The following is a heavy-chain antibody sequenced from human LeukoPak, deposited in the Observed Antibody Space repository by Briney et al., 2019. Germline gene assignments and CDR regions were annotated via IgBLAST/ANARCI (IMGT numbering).Heavy chain of an antibody. CDR3: AKDIAASGTFGFDF. D-gene: IGHD6-13*01. J-gene: IGHJ3*01. CDR1: GFTFSSYS. Sequence: PGGSLRLSCAASGFTFSSYSMNWVRQAPGKGLEWVSSISTSTTYIYYADSVEGRFTISRDNAKNSLYLQMNSLRAEDTAVYYCAKDIAASGTFGFDFWGQGTMVTV. V-gene: IGHV3-21*01. CDR2: ISTSTTYI.